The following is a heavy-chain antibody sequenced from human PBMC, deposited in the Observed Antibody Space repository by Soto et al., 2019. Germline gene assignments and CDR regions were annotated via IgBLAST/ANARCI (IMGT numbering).Heavy chain of an antibody. CDR1: GFTFSSYW. Sequence: EVQLVESGGGLVQPGGSLRLSCAASGFTFSSYWMHWVRQAPGKGLVWVSRINSDGSSTSYADSVKGRFTISRDNAKNTLYLQMNSLRAEDTAVYYCAIRVSYYDGSGYFDYWGEGTLVTVSS. CDR3: AIRVSYYDGSGYFDY. CDR2: INSDGSST. J-gene: IGHJ4*02. D-gene: IGHD3-22*01. V-gene: IGHV3-74*01.